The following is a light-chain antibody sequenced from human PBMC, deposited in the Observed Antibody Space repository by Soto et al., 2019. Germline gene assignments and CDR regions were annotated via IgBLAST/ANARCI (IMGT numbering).Light chain of an antibody. Sequence: DIQLTQSPSFLSASVGDRVTITCRASQGTSSYLAWFQQTPGRAPKLLIYGASTLQSGVPARFSGSGSGTDFTLTISNQQPEDFATYYCQQLNAYPPTFGQGTRLEIK. J-gene: IGKJ5*01. CDR2: GAS. V-gene: IGKV1-9*01. CDR1: QGTSSY. CDR3: QQLNAYPPT.